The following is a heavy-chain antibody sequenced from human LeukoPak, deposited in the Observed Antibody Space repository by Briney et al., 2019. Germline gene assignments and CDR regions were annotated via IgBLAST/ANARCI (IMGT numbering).Heavy chain of an antibody. CDR3: ARANALHCSSTSCLFDY. CDR1: GYTFTGYY. CDR2: INPNSGGT. Sequence: GASVKVSCQASGYTFTGYYMHWVRQAPGQGLEWMGWINPNSGGTYSAQKFQGWVTMTRDTSISTAYMELSRPTSDDTAVYYCARANALHCSSTSCLFDYWGQGTLVTVSS. J-gene: IGHJ4*02. D-gene: IGHD2-2*01. V-gene: IGHV1-2*04.